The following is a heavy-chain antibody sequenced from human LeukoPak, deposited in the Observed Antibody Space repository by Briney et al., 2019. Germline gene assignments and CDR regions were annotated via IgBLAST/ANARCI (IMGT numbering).Heavy chain of an antibody. Sequence: PGGSLRLSCAASGFTFSSYAMSWVRQAPGKGLEWVSAISGSGGSTYYADSVKGRFTISTDNSKNTLYLQMNSPRAQDTAVYYCAKERGYCSSSSCSPFDYWGQGTLVTVSS. V-gene: IGHV3-23*01. CDR3: AKERGYCSSSSCSPFDY. CDR1: GFTFSSYA. D-gene: IGHD2-2*01. CDR2: ISGSGGST. J-gene: IGHJ4*02.